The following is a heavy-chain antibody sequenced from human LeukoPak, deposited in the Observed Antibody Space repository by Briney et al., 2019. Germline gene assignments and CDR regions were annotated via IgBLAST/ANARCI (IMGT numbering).Heavy chain of an antibody. CDR3: ARDTPRFGELAH. CDR1: GGSISSGGYY. J-gene: IGHJ4*02. D-gene: IGHD3-10*01. Sequence: PSETLSLTCTVSGGSISSGGYYWSWIRQHPGKGLEWLGYIYYSGSTYYNPSLKSRVTISVDTSKNQFSLKLSSVTAADTAVYYCARDTPRFGELAHWGQGTLVTVSS. CDR2: IYYSGST. V-gene: IGHV4-31*03.